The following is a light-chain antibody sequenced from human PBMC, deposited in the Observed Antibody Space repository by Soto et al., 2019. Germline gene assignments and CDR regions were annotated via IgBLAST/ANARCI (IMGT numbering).Light chain of an antibody. J-gene: IGLJ1*01. CDR2: EVN. V-gene: IGLV2-8*01. CDR1: SSDVGGYNY. Sequence: QSVLTQPPSASGSPGQSVAISCTGTSSDVGGYNYVSWYQQHPGKAPKLMIYEVNKRPSGVPDRFSGSKSGNTASLTVSGLQAEDEADYAGSSYGGGTNVFGTGTKLTVL. CDR3: SSYGGGTNV.